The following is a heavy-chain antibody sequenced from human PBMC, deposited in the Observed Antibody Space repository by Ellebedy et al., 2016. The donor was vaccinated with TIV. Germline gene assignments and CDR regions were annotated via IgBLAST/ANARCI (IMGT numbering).Heavy chain of an antibody. Sequence: ASVKVSCKASGYTFTDYYIHWVRQAPGQGLEWMGWINPNTGGTIFAQKFQGWVTVTRDTSISTAYMELSRLRFNDTAQYFCARSYGYAGALDSWGQGTLVTVSS. CDR3: ARSYGYAGALDS. CDR2: INPNTGGT. CDR1: GYTFTDYY. V-gene: IGHV1-2*04. J-gene: IGHJ5*01. D-gene: IGHD5-12*01.